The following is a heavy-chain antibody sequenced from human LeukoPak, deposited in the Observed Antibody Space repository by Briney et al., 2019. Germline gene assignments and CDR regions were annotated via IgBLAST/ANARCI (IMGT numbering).Heavy chain of an antibody. CDR3: ATGVPKPDPIVVVPAAIRVAQAFDS. CDR2: INHIGST. CDR1: GGSFSDYY. D-gene: IGHD2-2*01. V-gene: IGHV4-34*01. J-gene: IGHJ4*02. Sequence: SETLSLTCAVYGGSFSDYYWNWIRQPPGKGLEWIGEINHIGSTSYNPSLKSQVTISADTSKNQFSLQLRSLTAADTAVYYCATGVPKPDPIVVVPAAIRVAQAFDSWGQGTLVTVSS.